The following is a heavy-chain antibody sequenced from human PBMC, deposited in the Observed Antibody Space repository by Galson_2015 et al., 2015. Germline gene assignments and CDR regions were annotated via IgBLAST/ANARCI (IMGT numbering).Heavy chain of an antibody. CDR2: INEDGGEK. J-gene: IGHJ4*02. Sequence: SLRLSCAASGFTFSSYWTSWVRQAPGKGLEWVGNINEDGGEKYYVDSVKGRFTISKDNAKNSVYLQMNSLRAEDTAVCYCARDRGFLDYWGQGTLVTVSS. CDR1: GFTFSSYW. V-gene: IGHV3-7*01. CDR3: ARDRGFLDY. D-gene: IGHD3-10*01.